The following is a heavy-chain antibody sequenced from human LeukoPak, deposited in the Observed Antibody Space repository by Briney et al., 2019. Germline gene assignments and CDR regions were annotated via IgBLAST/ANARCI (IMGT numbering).Heavy chain of an antibody. V-gene: IGHV3-33*01. CDR1: GFTFSSYG. CDR2: IWYDGSNK. Sequence: GGSLRLSCAASGFTFSSYGMHWVRQAPGKGLEWVAVIWYDGSNKHYADSVKGRFTISRDNSKNKLYLQMNSLRAEDTAVYYCARRGYYDSSGYYYERAFDIWGQGTMVTVSS. D-gene: IGHD3-22*01. CDR3: ARRGYYDSSGYYYERAFDI. J-gene: IGHJ3*02.